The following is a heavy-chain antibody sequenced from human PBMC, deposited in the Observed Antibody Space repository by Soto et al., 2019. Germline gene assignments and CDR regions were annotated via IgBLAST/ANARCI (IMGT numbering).Heavy chain of an antibody. CDR3: ARSATVVTGYFDY. J-gene: IGHJ4*02. CDR2: ISSSSSYI. Sequence: EVQLVESGGGLVKPGGSLRLSCAASGFTFSSYSMNWVRQAPGKGLEWVSSISSSSSYIYYADSVKGRFTISRDNAKNSLYLQMNSLRAEDTAVYYCARSATVVTGYFDYWGQGTLVTVSS. D-gene: IGHD4-17*01. CDR1: GFTFSSYS. V-gene: IGHV3-21*01.